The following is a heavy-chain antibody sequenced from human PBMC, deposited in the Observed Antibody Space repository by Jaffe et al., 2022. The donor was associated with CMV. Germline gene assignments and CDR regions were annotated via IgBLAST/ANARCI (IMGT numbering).Heavy chain of an antibody. Sequence: EVQLVESGGGLVQPGGSLRLSCAASGFTFSSYAMSWVRQAPGKGLEWVSAISGSGGSTYYADSVKGRFTISRDNSKNTLYLQMNSLRAEDTAVYYCAKDSTQIVVVAATPWFDPWGQGTLVTVSS. V-gene: IGHV3-23*04. CDR3: AKDSTQIVVVAATPWFDP. CDR1: GFTFSSYA. J-gene: IGHJ5*02. D-gene: IGHD2-15*01. CDR2: ISGSGGST.